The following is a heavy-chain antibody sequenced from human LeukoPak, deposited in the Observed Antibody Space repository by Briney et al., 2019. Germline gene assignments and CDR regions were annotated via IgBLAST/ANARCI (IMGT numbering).Heavy chain of an antibody. CDR2: IYYTGNT. D-gene: IGHD3-10*01. CDR1: GDSITGYY. Sequence: SETLSLTCSVSGDSITGYYWGWIRQPPGKGLEWIGNIYYTGNTYYNSSLKSRVTISLDTSKNQFSLKLSSVTAADTAVYYCARSIYGSGSYYKRGYFDYWGQGTLVTVSS. V-gene: IGHV4-38-2*02. CDR3: ARSIYGSGSYYKRGYFDY. J-gene: IGHJ4*02.